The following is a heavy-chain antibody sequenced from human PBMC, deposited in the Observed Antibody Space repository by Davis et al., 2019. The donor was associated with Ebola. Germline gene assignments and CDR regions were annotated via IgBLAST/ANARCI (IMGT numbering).Heavy chain of an antibody. CDR3: ARNISEGYCINGNCYYSSYGMDV. CDR2: IFSNDEK. V-gene: IGHV2-26*01. J-gene: IGHJ6*02. CDR1: GFSLNNGRMG. D-gene: IGHD2-8*01. Sequence: SGPTLVKPTETLTLTCTVSGFSLNNGRMGVSWIRQPPGKALEWLAHIFSNDEKSYSTSLKSRLTISKDTSKSQVVLTMTNMDPVDTGTYYCARNISEGYCINGNCYYSSYGMDVWGQGTTVTVSS.